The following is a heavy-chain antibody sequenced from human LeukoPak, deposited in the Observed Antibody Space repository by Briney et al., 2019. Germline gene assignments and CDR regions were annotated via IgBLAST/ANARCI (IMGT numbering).Heavy chain of an antibody. Sequence: GESLKISCKGYGYSFTNYWIAWVRQMPGKGLEWMGIIYPGGSDIRYSPSFQGQVTISVDKSISTAYLQWSSLKASDTAMYYCARRRDGYNYVGTDYWGQGTLVTVSS. J-gene: IGHJ4*02. D-gene: IGHD5-24*01. CDR1: GYSFTNYW. V-gene: IGHV5-51*01. CDR3: ARRRDGYNYVGTDY. CDR2: IYPGGSDI.